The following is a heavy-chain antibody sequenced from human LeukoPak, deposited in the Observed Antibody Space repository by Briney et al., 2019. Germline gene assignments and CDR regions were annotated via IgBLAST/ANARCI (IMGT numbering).Heavy chain of an antibody. J-gene: IGHJ4*02. D-gene: IGHD1-14*01. CDR1: GGSISDGDYY. V-gene: IGHV4-31*03. CDR3: ARGGDRRGFDY. Sequence: SETLSLTCTVSGGSISDGDYYWSWKLQHPGKGLEWIGYYYDSGTTYYRPALQSRVTISVDTSDNKFFLKFKSLTAADTGVYYCARGGDRRGFDYWGQGTLVTV. CDR2: YYDSGTT.